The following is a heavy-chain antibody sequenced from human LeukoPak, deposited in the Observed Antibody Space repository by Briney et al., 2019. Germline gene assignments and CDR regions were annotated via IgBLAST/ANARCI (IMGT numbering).Heavy chain of an antibody. D-gene: IGHD3-10*01. CDR2: INHSGST. CDR3: ASALRYYYGSGSYFPPTF. Sequence: SETLSLTCAVYGGSFSGYYWSWIRQPPGKGLEWIGEINHSGSTNYNPSLKSRVTISVDTSKNQFSLKLSSVTAADTAVYYCASALRYYYGSGSYFPPTFWGQGTLVTVSS. CDR1: GGSFSGYY. V-gene: IGHV4-34*01. J-gene: IGHJ4*02.